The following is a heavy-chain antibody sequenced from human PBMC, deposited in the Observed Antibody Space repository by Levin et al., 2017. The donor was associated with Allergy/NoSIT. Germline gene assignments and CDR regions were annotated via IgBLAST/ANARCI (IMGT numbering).Heavy chain of an antibody. CDR3: ARDVKSSGWYPHWYFDL. CDR2: ISSSGSTI. V-gene: IGHV3-48*03. J-gene: IGHJ2*01. Sequence: GGSLRLSCAASGFTFSSYEMNWVRQAPGKGLEWVSYISSSGSTIYYADSVKGRFTISRDNAKNSLYLQMNSLRAEDTAVYYCARDVKSSGWYPHWYFDLWGRGTLVTVSS. CDR1: GFTFSSYE. D-gene: IGHD6-19*01.